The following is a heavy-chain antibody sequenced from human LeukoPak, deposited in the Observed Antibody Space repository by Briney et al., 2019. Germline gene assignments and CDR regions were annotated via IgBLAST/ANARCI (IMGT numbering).Heavy chain of an antibody. CDR2: GHYSGNT. J-gene: IGHJ4*02. CDR3: AKWASDNRAFDL. CDR1: GTSITSYY. Sequence: PPETLSLTCTVSGTSITSYYWNWIRQAPGQGPEWIGYGHYSGNTKYNPPLKSRVTISVDTSKNQFSLRLSSVTAADTAVYFCAKWASDNRAFDLWGQGTLVTVSS. V-gene: IGHV4-59*08. D-gene: IGHD2-8*01.